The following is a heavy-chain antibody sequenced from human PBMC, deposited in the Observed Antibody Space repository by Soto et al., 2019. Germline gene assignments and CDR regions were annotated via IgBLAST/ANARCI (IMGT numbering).Heavy chain of an antibody. CDR2: IWYDGSNK. J-gene: IGHJ3*02. CDR3: ARDFRKQSLVGSDAFDI. V-gene: IGHV3-33*01. D-gene: IGHD6-19*01. Sequence: QVQLVESGGGVVQPGRSLRLSCAASGFTFSSYGMHWVRQAPGKGLEWVAVIWYDGSNKYYADSVKGRFTISRDNSKNALYLQMNSLRAEDTAVYYCARDFRKQSLVGSDAFDIWGQGTMVTVSS. CDR1: GFTFSSYG.